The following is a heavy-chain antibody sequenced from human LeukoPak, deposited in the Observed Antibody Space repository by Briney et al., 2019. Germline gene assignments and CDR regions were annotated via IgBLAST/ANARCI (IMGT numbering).Heavy chain of an antibody. J-gene: IGHJ4*02. Sequence: SETLSLTCAVYGGSFSGYYWSWIRQPPGKGLEWIGEIYHSGSTNYNPSLKSRVTISLDKSKNQFSLKLSSVTAADTAVYYCANIQGSYYDWGQGTLVTVSS. CDR2: IYHSGST. V-gene: IGHV4-34*01. CDR1: GGSFSGYY. D-gene: IGHD3-10*01. CDR3: ANIQGSYYD.